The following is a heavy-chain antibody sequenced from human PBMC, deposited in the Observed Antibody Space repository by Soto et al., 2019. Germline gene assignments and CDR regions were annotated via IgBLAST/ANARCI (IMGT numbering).Heavy chain of an antibody. J-gene: IGHJ4*02. V-gene: IGHV3-30*18. CDR1: GFTFRTYG. Sequence: GGSLRLSCSASGFTFRTYGMHWVRQAPGKGLEWVAAMSYDGTKQYYVDSVKGRFTISRDNSRNTLFLQLKSLRDEDTAVYYCAKEYGSTWIDHWGQGTPVTVSS. CDR3: AKEYGSTWIDH. CDR2: MSYDGTKQ. D-gene: IGHD6-13*01.